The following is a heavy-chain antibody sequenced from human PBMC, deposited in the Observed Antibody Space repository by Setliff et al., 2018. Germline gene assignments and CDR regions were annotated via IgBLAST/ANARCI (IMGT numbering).Heavy chain of an antibody. D-gene: IGHD6-6*01. V-gene: IGHV4-34*01. Sequence: SETLSLTCTAYGGTFSDYYWTWIRQTPGKGLEWIGEINHRGSTNYNPSPKSRVTISIDTSKDQFSLKLISVSAADTAVYYCARGRNVAARLLDSWGQGTLVTV. J-gene: IGHJ4*02. CDR3: ARGRNVAARLLDS. CDR1: GGTFSDYY. CDR2: INHRGST.